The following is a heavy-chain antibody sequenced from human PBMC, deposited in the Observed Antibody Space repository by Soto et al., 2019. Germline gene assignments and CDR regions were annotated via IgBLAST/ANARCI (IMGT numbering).Heavy chain of an antibody. CDR2: ISGSGGST. Sequence: PGGSLRLSCAASGFTFSSYAMSWVRQAPGKGLEWVSAISGSGGSTYYADSVKGRFTISRDNSKNTLYLQMNSLRAEDMAVYYCAKDQGVRGKRYYYYGMDVWGQGTTVTVSS. V-gene: IGHV3-23*01. CDR1: GFTFSSYA. J-gene: IGHJ6*02. CDR3: AKDQGVRGKRYYYYGMDV. D-gene: IGHD3-10*01.